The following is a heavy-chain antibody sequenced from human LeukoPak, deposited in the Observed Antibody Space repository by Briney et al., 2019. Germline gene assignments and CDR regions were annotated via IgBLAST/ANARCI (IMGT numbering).Heavy chain of an antibody. J-gene: IGHJ4*02. CDR2: VYYSGSP. Sequence: SETLSLTCTVSGGSISSYYWTWIRQPPGKGLEWIGCVYYSGSPNYNPSLKSRVTISVDTSKNQFTLKLSSVTAADTAVYYCARYHGSSSWYWYFDYWGQGTLVTVSS. CDR3: ARYHGSSSWYWYFDY. D-gene: IGHD6-13*01. CDR1: GGSISSYY. V-gene: IGHV4-59*01.